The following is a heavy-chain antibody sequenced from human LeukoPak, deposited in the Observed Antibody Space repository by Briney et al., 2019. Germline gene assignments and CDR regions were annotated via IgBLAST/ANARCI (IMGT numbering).Heavy chain of an antibody. CDR1: GGSFSDYY. D-gene: IGHD3-10*01. Sequence: PSETLSLTCAVYGGSFSDYYWSWIRQPPGKGLEWIGEINHSGSTNYNPSLKSRVTISVDTSKNQFSLKLSSVTAADTAVYYCARYYYGSGSPSSFDYWGQGTLVTVSS. V-gene: IGHV4-34*01. CDR2: INHSGST. CDR3: ARYYYGSGSPSSFDY. J-gene: IGHJ4*02.